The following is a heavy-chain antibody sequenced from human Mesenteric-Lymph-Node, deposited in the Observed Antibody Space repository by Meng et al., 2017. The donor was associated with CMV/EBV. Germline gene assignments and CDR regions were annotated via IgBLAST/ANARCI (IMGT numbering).Heavy chain of an antibody. J-gene: IGHJ4*02. V-gene: IGHV3-15*01. Sequence: CTTSGLTFSNTWMNWVRQAPGKGLEWVGRIKSKPDGETRDYAAPVKGRFTMSRDDSKNMLYLQMNSLKTEDTAVYYCTPSPWELLNYWGQGTLVTVSS. D-gene: IGHD1-26*01. CDR3: TPSPWELLNY. CDR1: GLTFSNTW. CDR2: IKSKPDGETR.